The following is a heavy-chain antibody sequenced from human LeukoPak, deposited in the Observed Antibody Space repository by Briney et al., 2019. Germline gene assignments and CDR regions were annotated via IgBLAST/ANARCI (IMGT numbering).Heavy chain of an antibody. D-gene: IGHD6-19*01. V-gene: IGHV4-31*03. Sequence: SETLSLTCTVSGGSISSSSYYWSWIRQHPGKGLEWIGYIYYSGSTYYNPSLKSRVTISVDTSKNQFSLKLSSVTAADTAVYYCAARGDSSGWSLYYYYYGMDVWGQGTTVTVSS. J-gene: IGHJ6*02. CDR3: AARGDSSGWSLYYYYYGMDV. CDR2: IYYSGST. CDR1: GGSISSSSYY.